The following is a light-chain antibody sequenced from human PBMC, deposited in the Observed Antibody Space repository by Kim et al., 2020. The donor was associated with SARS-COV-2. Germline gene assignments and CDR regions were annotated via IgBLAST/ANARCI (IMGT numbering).Light chain of an antibody. CDR2: DVS. V-gene: IGLV2-11*03. J-gene: IGLJ2*01. Sequence: GQSVTISCTGTGSDVGSYNYVSWYQQHPGKAPKVMIYDVSKRPSGVPDRFSGSKSGNTASLTISGLQADDEADYYCCSYAGTFTSLFGGGTQLTVL. CDR3: CSYAGTFTSL. CDR1: GSDVGSYNY.